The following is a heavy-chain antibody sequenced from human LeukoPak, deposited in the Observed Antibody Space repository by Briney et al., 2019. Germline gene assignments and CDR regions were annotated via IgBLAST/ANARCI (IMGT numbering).Heavy chain of an antibody. J-gene: IGHJ5*02. CDR1: GGSLNGHY. D-gene: IGHD3-3*01. CDR2: GSESGGT. Sequence: SETLSLTCAVYGGSLNGHYWSWIRQPPGKGLEWIGEGSESGGTKFNPSLKSRVTISADTSKNQFSLKVKSVTAVDTAVYYCAKNGQSGFSFDPWGQGTLVTVSS. V-gene: IGHV4-34*01. CDR3: AKNGQSGFSFDP.